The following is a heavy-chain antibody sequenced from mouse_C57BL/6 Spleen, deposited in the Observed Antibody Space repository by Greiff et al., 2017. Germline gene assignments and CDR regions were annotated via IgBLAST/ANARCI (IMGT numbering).Heavy chain of an antibody. Sequence: VKLMESGAELVKPGASVKISCKASGYAFSSYWMNWVKQRPGKGLEWIGQIYPGDGDTNYNGKFKGKATLTADKSSSTAYMQLSSLTSEDSAVYFCARSGSAQARGFAYWGQGTLVTVSA. V-gene: IGHV1-80*01. CDR3: ARSGSAQARGFAY. CDR2: IYPGDGDT. J-gene: IGHJ3*01. D-gene: IGHD3-2*02. CDR1: GYAFSSYW.